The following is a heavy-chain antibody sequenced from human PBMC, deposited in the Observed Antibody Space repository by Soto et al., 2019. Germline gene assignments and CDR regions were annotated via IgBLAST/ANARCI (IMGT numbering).Heavy chain of an antibody. CDR1: GYTFTGYY. Sequence: ASVKVSCKASGYTFTGYYMHWVRQAPGQGLEWVGWINPTRTGTNYAQKFQGRVIMTRDTSTSTAFLELRRLGSDDTAVYYCARDVRHGFDVWGQGTKVTVSS. CDR3: ARDVRHGFDV. J-gene: IGHJ3*01. V-gene: IGHV1-2*02. CDR2: INPTRTGT.